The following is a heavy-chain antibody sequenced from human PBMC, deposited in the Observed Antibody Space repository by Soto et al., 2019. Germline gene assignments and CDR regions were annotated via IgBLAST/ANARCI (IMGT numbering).Heavy chain of an antibody. J-gene: IGHJ6*02. V-gene: IGHV3-23*01. D-gene: IGHD2-2*01. CDR3: AKAPPYCSSTSCWGYYGMDV. Sequence: LRLSCAASGFTFSSYAMSWVRQAPGKGLEWVSAISGSGGSTYYADSEKGRFTISRDNSKNTLYLQMNSLRAEDTAVYYCAKAPPYCSSTSCWGYYGMDVWGQGTTVTVSS. CDR2: ISGSGGST. CDR1: GFTFSSYA.